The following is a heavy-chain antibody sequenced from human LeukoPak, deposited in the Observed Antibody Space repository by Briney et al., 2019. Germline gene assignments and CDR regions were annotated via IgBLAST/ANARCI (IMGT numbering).Heavy chain of an antibody. CDR3: ANLPSTRFPYGNNYGYLFKY. Sequence: PGGSLRLSCAASGFTFSTYAMSWVRQAPGKGLEWVSAISGSGGTTYYADSVKGRFTISRDNSKNTLSLQMNSLRAEDTAVYSCANLPSTRFPYGNNYGYLFKYWGQGTLATVSS. J-gene: IGHJ4*02. CDR1: GFTFSTYA. D-gene: IGHD5-18*01. CDR2: ISGSGGTT. V-gene: IGHV3-23*01.